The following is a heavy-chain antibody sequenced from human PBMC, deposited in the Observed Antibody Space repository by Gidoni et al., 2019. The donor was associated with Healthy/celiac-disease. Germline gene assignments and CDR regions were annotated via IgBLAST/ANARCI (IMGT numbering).Heavy chain of an antibody. CDR3: AKDGGGVLRYFDWSFDY. Sequence: EVQLLESGGGLVQPGGSLSLACAASGFPFSSYAMSWVRQAPGKGLEWVSDISCSGCSTYYADSVKGRFTISRDNSKNTLYLQMNSLRAEDTAVYYCAKDGGGVLRYFDWSFDYWGQGTLVTVSS. D-gene: IGHD3-9*01. CDR1: GFPFSSYA. J-gene: IGHJ4*02. CDR2: ISCSGCST. V-gene: IGHV3-23*01.